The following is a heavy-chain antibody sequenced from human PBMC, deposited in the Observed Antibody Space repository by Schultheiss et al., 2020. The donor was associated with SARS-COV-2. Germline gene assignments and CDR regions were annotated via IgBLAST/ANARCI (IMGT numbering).Heavy chain of an antibody. CDR3: ARGGGYGTYYYYGMDV. V-gene: IGHV4-59*10. CDR1: GGSFSGYY. D-gene: IGHD2-15*01. CDR2: IYTSRST. Sequence: SQTLTLTCAVYGGSFSGYYWVWIRQPPGKGLEWIGRIYTSRSTNYNPSLKSRVTMSVDTSKNQLPLKLSSVTAADTAVYYCARGGGYGTYYYYGMDVWGRGTTVTVSS. J-gene: IGHJ6*02.